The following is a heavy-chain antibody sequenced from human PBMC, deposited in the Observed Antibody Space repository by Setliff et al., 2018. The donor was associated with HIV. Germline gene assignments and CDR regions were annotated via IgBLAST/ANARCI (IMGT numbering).Heavy chain of an antibody. CDR3: GRHVDGYCSATSCFVMSWH. Sequence: GESLKISCAASGFTFSGAEIHWVRQVSGKGLEWVGRIRSKADKYATDYGASAKGRFIISRDDSKNTACLQVDSLNTGDTASYYCGRHVDGYCSATSCFVMSWHWGQGTLVTVSS. CDR2: IRSKADKYAT. J-gene: IGHJ4*02. CDR1: GFTFSGAE. D-gene: IGHD2-2*01. V-gene: IGHV3-73*01.